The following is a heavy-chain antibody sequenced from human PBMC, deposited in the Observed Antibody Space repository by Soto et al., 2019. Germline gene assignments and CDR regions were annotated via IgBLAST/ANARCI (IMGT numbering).Heavy chain of an antibody. D-gene: IGHD3-22*01. V-gene: IGHV3-23*01. J-gene: IGHJ4*02. CDR2: ISGGGGT. Sequence: EVQLLESGGGLVQPGGSLRLSCAASGFTFSSYAMNWVRQAPGKGLEWVSVISGGGGTYYADSVKGRFTISRDNSKNTLYLQMNSLRAEDTAVYYCAKDSYDTSGYPPGYWGQGTLVTVSS. CDR1: GFTFSSYA. CDR3: AKDSYDTSGYPPGY.